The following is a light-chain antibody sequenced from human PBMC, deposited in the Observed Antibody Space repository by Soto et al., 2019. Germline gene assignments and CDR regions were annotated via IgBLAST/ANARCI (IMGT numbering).Light chain of an antibody. Sequence: EIVLTQSPATLSLSPGEGATLSCRASQSVSSYLAWYQQKPGHPPRLLIYDTSKRATGIPARFSGSGSGTDFTLTIDSLEHEYYAVYYCQHDNSSPLTFGGGTKVEIK. CDR1: QSVSSY. CDR3: QHDNSSPLT. V-gene: IGKV3-11*01. CDR2: DTS. J-gene: IGKJ4*01.